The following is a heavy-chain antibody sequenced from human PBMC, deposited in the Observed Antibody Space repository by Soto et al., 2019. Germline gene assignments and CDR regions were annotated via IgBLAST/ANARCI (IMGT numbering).Heavy chain of an antibody. CDR2: ISYTGSP. Sequence: PSETLSLTCTVSGGSIRSYYLSWIRQPPGKGLEWIGYISYTGSPKYNPSLKSRVTISLDTSKNQFSLKVTSVTAADTAVYFCARDYSNYSWLDPWGQGTLVTVYS. D-gene: IGHD4-4*01. CDR1: GGSIRSYY. CDR3: ARDYSNYSWLDP. V-gene: IGHV4-59*01. J-gene: IGHJ5*02.